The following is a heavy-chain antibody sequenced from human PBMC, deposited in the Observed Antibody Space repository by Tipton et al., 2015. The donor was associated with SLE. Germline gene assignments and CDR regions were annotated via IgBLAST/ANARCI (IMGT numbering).Heavy chain of an antibody. CDR2: INPDGSRE. Sequence: SLRLSCAASGFTFGSVFMSWVRQAPGKGLGWVANINPDGSRELYVESVEGRFTISRDNAKNSLWLQMNSLRVEDTAVYYCARDAGGLEDYMDVWGKGTTVTVS. CDR3: ARDAGGLEDYMDV. CDR1: GFTFGSVF. J-gene: IGHJ6*03. D-gene: IGHD3-10*01. V-gene: IGHV3-7*01.